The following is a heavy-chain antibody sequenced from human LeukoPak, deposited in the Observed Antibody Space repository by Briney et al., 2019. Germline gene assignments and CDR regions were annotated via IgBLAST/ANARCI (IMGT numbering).Heavy chain of an antibody. CDR1: GFTFSNYA. V-gene: IGHV3-23*01. CDR3: AKADGSWTYDP. CDR2: SGSGGST. D-gene: IGHD5-24*01. J-gene: IGHJ5*02. Sequence: GGSLRLSCAASGFTFSNYAMSWVRQAPGKGLEWVSSSGSGGSTNYADSVKGRFTISRDNSKNTLFLQMNSLRAEDTAVYYCAKADGSWTYDPWGQGTLVTVSS.